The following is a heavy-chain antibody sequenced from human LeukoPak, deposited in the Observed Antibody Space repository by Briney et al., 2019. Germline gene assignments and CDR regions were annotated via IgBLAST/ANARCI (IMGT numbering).Heavy chain of an antibody. CDR2: IRGRGDDT. Sequence: PGGSLRLSCAASGFTFKTYTMHWVRQSPGKGLEWVSLIRGRGDDTYYRDSVRGRFTVSRDNRKNFLYIKMNSLRTHDPAFYYCVKEHTPRWPNFAFWGQGTLVPVSS. CDR3: VKEHTPRWPNFAF. V-gene: IGHV3-43*01. CDR1: GFTFKTYT. J-gene: IGHJ4*02. D-gene: IGHD2-2*02.